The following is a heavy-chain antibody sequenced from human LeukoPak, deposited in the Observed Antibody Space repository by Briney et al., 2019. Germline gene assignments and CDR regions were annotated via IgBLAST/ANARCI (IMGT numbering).Heavy chain of an antibody. Sequence: KPSETLSLTCTVSGGSISSSYWSWIRQPPGKGLEWNGYIYYTGSTNYNPSLKSRVTMSVDTSKSQFSLKLTSVTAADTAVYYCARGYYDSSGYSNTFDIWSQGTMVTVSS. CDR2: IYYTGST. CDR3: ARGYYDSSGYSNTFDI. CDR1: GGSISSSY. D-gene: IGHD3-22*01. J-gene: IGHJ3*02. V-gene: IGHV4-59*01.